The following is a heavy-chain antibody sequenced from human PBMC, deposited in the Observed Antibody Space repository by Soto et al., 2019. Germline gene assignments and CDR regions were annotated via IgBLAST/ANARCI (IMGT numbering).Heavy chain of an antibody. D-gene: IGHD3-9*01. CDR3: ARWLSLRYFNGMDV. Sequence: QVQLQESGPGLVKPSQTLSLTCTVSGGSISSGGYYWSWIRQHPGKGLEWIGYIYYSGSTYYNPSLKGRVTISVDPSKNQFSLKLSSVTAADTAVYYCARWLSLRYFNGMDVWGQGTTVTVSS. V-gene: IGHV4-31*03. CDR2: IYYSGST. CDR1: GGSISSGGYY. J-gene: IGHJ6*02.